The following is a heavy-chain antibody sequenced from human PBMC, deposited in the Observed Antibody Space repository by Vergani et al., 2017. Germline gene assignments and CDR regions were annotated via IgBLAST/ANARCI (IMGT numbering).Heavy chain of an antibody. CDR3: ARTSRYDSSGYYSA. Sequence: VSCKASGYTFTGYYMHWVRQAPGQGLEWMGWINPNSGGTNYAQKFQGRVTMTRDTSISTAYMELSRLRSDDTAVYYCARTSRYDSSGYYSAWGQGTLVTVSS. V-gene: IGHV1-2*02. J-gene: IGHJ5*02. CDR2: INPNSGGT. CDR1: GYTFTGYY. D-gene: IGHD3-22*01.